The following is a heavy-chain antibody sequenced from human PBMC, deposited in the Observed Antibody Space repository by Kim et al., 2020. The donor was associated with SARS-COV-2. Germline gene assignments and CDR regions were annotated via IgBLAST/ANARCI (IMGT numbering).Heavy chain of an antibody. V-gene: IGHV7-4-1*02. CDR1: GYTFTSYA. D-gene: IGHD6-19*01. CDR3: ARGPPLYSSGWYGNFDY. CDR2: INTNTGNP. Sequence: ASVKVSCKASGYTFTSYAMNWVRQAPGQGLEWMGWINTNTGNPTYAQGFTGRFVFSLDTSVSTAYLQISSLKAEDTAVYYCARGPPLYSSGWYGNFDYWGQGTLVTVSS. J-gene: IGHJ4*02.